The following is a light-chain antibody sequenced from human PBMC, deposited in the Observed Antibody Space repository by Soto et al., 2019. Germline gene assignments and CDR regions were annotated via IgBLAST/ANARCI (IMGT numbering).Light chain of an antibody. CDR1: QSIGDS. CDR3: QQYNGYSRT. V-gene: IGKV1-5*01. J-gene: IGKJ1*01. CDR2: DVS. Sequence: DIQMTQSPSTLSASVGDRVTITCRASQSIGDSLAWYQQKPGKAPYLLISDVSSLERGVPSRFSGSGSGTEFNLPISSMQPDDFATFYCQQYNGYSRTFGQGTKVEI.